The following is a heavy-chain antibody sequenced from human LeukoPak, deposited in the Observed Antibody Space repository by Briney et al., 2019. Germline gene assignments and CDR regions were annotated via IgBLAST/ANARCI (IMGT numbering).Heavy chain of an antibody. J-gene: IGHJ4*02. CDR1: GDSISNYY. CDR3: ARVSLVRGAPDYYFDY. Sequence: SENLSLTCTVSGDSISNYYWSWIRQPAGKGLEWIGRIYTSGSTNYNPSLKSRVTMSVDTSKNQFSLKLSSVTAADTAVYYCARVSLVRGAPDYYFDYWGQGTLVTVSS. V-gene: IGHV4-4*07. CDR2: IYTSGST. D-gene: IGHD3-10*01.